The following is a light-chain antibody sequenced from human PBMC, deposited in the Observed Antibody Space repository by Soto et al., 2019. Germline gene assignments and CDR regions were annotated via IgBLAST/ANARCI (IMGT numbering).Light chain of an antibody. Sequence: QSALTQPASVSGSPGQSITISCTGPNSDVGSHHFVSWYQQYPGKAPKLLIYEASKRPSGLSNRFSGSKSGNTASLTISGLQAEDEADYYCCSLTNGATWVFGGVTKVTVL. V-gene: IGLV2-23*01. J-gene: IGLJ3*02. CDR1: NSDVGSHHF. CDR3: CSLTNGATWV. CDR2: EAS.